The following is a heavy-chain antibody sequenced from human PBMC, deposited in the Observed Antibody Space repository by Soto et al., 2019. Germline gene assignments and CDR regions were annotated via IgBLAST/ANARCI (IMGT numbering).Heavy chain of an antibody. CDR1: GFTFSSYW. V-gene: IGHV3-74*01. J-gene: IGHJ6*02. Sequence: GGSLRLSCAASGFTFSSYWMHWVRQAPGKGLVWVSRINSDGSSTSYADSVKGRFTISRDNAKNTLYLQMNSLRAEDTAVYYCARDYNGDYFYYYYYGMDVWGQGTTVTVSS. D-gene: IGHD4-17*01. CDR2: INSDGSST. CDR3: ARDYNGDYFYYYYYGMDV.